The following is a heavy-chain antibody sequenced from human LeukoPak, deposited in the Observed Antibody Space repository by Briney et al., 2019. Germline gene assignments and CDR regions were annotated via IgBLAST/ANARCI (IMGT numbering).Heavy chain of an antibody. CDR2: ISGSGGST. Sequence: GGSLRLSCAASGFTFSSYAMSWVRQAPGKGLEWVSAISGSGGSTYYADSVKGRFTISRDNSKNTLYLQMNSLRAEDTAVYYSAPMVRGVVPFDYWGQGTLVTVSS. CDR3: APMVRGVVPFDY. J-gene: IGHJ4*02. CDR1: GFTFSSYA. V-gene: IGHV3-23*01. D-gene: IGHD3-10*01.